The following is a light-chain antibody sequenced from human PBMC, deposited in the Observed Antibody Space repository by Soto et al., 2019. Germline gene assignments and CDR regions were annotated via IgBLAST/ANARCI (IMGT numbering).Light chain of an antibody. Sequence: DIPVTQSPASLSASVGDRVTITCRASQDISNYLNWYQQRPGKAPNLLIYAASTLQGGVPLRFSGSGSGTDFTLTISSLQPEDVATYYCQQSYSTPPAFGQGTRL. CDR1: QDISNY. J-gene: IGKJ5*01. CDR3: QQSYSTPPA. V-gene: IGKV1-39*01. CDR2: AAS.